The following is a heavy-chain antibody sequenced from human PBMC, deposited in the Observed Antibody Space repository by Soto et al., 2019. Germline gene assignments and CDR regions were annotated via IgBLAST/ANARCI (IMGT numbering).Heavy chain of an antibody. CDR1: GLSLSTSGVG. D-gene: IGHD3-16*01. V-gene: IGHV2-5*02. CDR3: AHSSLTVWGFDS. CDR2: IYWDNSK. Sequence: QITLKESGPTVVKPRETLTLTCTFSGLSLSTSGVGVGWVRQSPGKALECLTVIYWDNSKRYSPSLRSRLTITKDGAKSQVVLTLTNMDPVDTGTYSGAHSSLTVWGFDSWGQGTLVTVSS. J-gene: IGHJ4*02.